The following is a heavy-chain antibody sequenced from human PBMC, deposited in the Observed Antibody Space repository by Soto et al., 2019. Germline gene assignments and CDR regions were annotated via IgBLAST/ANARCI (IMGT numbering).Heavy chain of an antibody. CDR1: GYTFTSYA. CDR3: ARAPIYDSSGYFFGY. CDR2: INAGNGNT. D-gene: IGHD3-22*01. V-gene: IGHV1-3*01. Sequence: GASVKVSCKASGYTFTSYAVHWVRQAPGQRLEWMGWINAGNGNTKYSQKFQGRVTITRDTSASTAYMELSSLRSEDTAVYYCARAPIYDSSGYFFGYWGQGTLVTVSS. J-gene: IGHJ4*02.